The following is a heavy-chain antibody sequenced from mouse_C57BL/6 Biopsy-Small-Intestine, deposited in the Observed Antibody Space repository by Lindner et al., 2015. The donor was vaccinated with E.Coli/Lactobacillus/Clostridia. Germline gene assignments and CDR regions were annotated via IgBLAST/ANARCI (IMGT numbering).Heavy chain of an antibody. J-gene: IGHJ4*01. Sequence: VQLQESGAELARPGASVKLSCKASGYTFTSYGISWVKQGIGQGLEWIGEIYPRSGNTYYNEKFKGKATLTADKSSSTAYMELRSLTSEDSAVYFCARGYDGYYDAMDYWGQGTSVTVSS. D-gene: IGHD2-3*01. CDR1: GYTFTSYG. V-gene: IGHV1-81*01. CDR2: IYPRSGNT. CDR3: ARGYDGYYDAMDY.